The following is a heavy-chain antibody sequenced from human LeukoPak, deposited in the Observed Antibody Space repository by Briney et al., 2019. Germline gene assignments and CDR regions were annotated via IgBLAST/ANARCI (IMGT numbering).Heavy chain of an antibody. CDR2: IKQDGSEK. CDR1: GFTFSSYW. Sequence: GGSLRLSCAASGFTFSSYWMSWVRQAPGKGLEWVANIKQDGSEKYYVDSVKGRFTISRDNAKNSPYLQMNSLRAEDTAVYYCARDALYSGYDTINYYYYYGMDVWGQGTTVAVSS. D-gene: IGHD5-12*01. CDR3: ARDALYSGYDTINYYYYYGMDV. V-gene: IGHV3-7*01. J-gene: IGHJ6*02.